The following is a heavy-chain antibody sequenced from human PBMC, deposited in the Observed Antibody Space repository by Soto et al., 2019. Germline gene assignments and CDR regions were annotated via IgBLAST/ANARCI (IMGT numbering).Heavy chain of an antibody. CDR2: TNPSNGNT. J-gene: IGHJ4*02. V-gene: IGHV1-8*02. CDR3: ARRKERSGPHYFDY. D-gene: IGHD6-25*01. CDR1: GYTFTTYD. Sequence: ASVKVSCKASGYTFTTYDVSWVRQASGQGLEWMGWTNPSNGNTGYAQKFQGRVTMTRNTSISAVYMELSGLRPDDTAVYYCARRKERSGPHYFDYWGQGTRVTVSS.